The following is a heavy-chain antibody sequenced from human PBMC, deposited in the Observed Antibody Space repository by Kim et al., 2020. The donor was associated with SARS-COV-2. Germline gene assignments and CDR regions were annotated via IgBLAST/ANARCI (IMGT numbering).Heavy chain of an antibody. CDR2: INHSGST. CDR1: GGSFSGYY. Sequence: SETLSLTCAVYGGSFSGYYWSWIRQPPGKGLEWIGEINHSGSTNYNPSLKSRVTISVDTSKNQFSLKLSSVTAADTAVYYCARGLSPDVDYYYYGMDVWGQGTTVTVSS. CDR3: ARGLSPDVDYYYYGMDV. V-gene: IGHV4-34*01. J-gene: IGHJ6*02.